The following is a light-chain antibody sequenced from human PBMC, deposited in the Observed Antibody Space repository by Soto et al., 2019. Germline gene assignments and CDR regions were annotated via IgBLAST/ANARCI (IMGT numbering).Light chain of an antibody. CDR1: QSVSNNY. Sequence: EVLMTLAGVTRALAEKERATLSCRPSQSVSNNYLAWYQQKPGQAPRLLIYGASNRATGIPDRFSGSGSGTDFTLTISSLEPQDFAVYYCPLRFNWPWRFGQGTKVDIK. V-gene: IGKV3D-20*02. CDR2: GAS. CDR3: PLRFNWPWR. J-gene: IGKJ1*01.